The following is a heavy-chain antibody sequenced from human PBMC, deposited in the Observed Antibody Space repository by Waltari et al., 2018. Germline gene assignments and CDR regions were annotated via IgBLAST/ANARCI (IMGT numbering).Heavy chain of an antibody. CDR3: AKVTSGAVAFEY. CDR2: INPNNGGT. V-gene: IGHV1-2*02. Sequence: QVQLVQSGAEVKKPGASVKVSCKASAYSFTDYYMHWMRQAPGQGLEWMGWINPNNGGTDYAQNFQGRVTMTRDTSSSTAYMELSRLTSDDTAVYYCAKVTSGAVAFEYWGQGTLVTVSS. D-gene: IGHD6-19*01. J-gene: IGHJ4*02. CDR1: AYSFTDYY.